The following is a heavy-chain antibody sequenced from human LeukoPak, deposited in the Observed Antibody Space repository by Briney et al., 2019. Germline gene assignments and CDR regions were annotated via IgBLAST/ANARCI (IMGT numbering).Heavy chain of an antibody. CDR3: AKGGVVVVASNGFHI. V-gene: IGHV4-61*02. CDR2: IQASGNT. J-gene: IGHJ3*02. CDR1: GGSISSDSYY. D-gene: IGHD2-15*01. Sequence: SQTLSLTCTVSGGSISSDSYYWSWIRQPAGKGLEWIGRIQASGNTNYNPSLKSRVTISVDTSKNQFSLRLSSVTAADTAVYYCAKGGVVVVASNGFHIWGQGTMVTVSS.